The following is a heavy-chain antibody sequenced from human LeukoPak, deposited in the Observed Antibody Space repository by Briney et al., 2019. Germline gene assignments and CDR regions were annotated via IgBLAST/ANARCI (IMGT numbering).Heavy chain of an antibody. J-gene: IGHJ4*02. Sequence: ASVKVSCKASGYTFTSYGISWVRQAPGQGLEWMGWISAYNGNTNYAQKLQGRVTMTTDTSTSTAYMELRSLRSDDTAVYYCARVPNYSSSWSYYFDYWGQGTLVTVSS. CDR1: GYTFTSYG. D-gene: IGHD6-13*01. CDR2: ISAYNGNT. CDR3: ARVPNYSSSWSYYFDY. V-gene: IGHV1-18*01.